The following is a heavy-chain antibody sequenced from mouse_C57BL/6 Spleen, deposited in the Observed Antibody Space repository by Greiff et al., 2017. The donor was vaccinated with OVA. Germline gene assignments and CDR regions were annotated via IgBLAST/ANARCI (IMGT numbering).Heavy chain of an antibody. V-gene: IGHV1-15*01. CDR2: IDPETGGT. CDR3: TRSGTGSDFDY. Sequence: QVQLKESGAELVRPGASVTLSCKASGYTFTDYEMHWVKQTPVHGLEWIGAIDPETGGTAYNQKFKGKAILTADKSSSTAYMELRSLTSEDSAVYYCTRSGTGSDFDYWGQGTTLTVSS. D-gene: IGHD4-1*01. CDR1: GYTFTDYE. J-gene: IGHJ2*01.